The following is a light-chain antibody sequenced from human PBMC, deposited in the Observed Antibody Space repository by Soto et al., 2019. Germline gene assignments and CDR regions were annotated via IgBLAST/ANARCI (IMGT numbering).Light chain of an antibody. J-gene: IGLJ2*01. CDR3: ISYTSSSTHVV. Sequence: QSALTQPASVSGSPGQSITISCTGTSSDVGGYTYVSWYQQHPGKAPKLMIYEVSNRPSGVSNRFSGSKSGNTASLTISGLQAEDAADYYCISYTSSSTHVVFGGGTQLTVL. V-gene: IGLV2-14*01. CDR1: SSDVGGYTY. CDR2: EVS.